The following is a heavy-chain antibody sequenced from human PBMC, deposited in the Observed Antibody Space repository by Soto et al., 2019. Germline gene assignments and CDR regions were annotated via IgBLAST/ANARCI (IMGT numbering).Heavy chain of an antibody. CDR3: AREYSSSRRSGAFDI. J-gene: IGHJ3*02. Sequence: QVQLVESGGGVVQPGRSLRLSCAASGFTFSSYAMHWVRQAPGKGLEWVAVISYDGSNKYYADSVKGRFTISRDNSKNTLYLQMNSLRAEDTAVYYCAREYSSSRRSGAFDIWGQGTMVTVSS. CDR2: ISYDGSNK. V-gene: IGHV3-30-3*01. CDR1: GFTFSSYA. D-gene: IGHD6-13*01.